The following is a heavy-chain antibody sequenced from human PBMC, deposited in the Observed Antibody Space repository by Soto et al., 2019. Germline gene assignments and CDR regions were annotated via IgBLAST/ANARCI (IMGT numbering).Heavy chain of an antibody. V-gene: IGHV4-31*03. CDR3: ARKYGDYPINWFDP. D-gene: IGHD4-17*01. CDR2: IYYSGST. J-gene: IGHJ5*02. CDR1: GGSISSGGYY. Sequence: QVQLQESGPGLVKPSQTLSLTCTVSGGSISSGGYYWSWIRQHPGKGLEWIGYIYYSGSTCYNPSLKSRVTISVDTSKNQFFLKLSSVTAADTAVYYCARKYGDYPINWFDPWGQGTLVTVSS.